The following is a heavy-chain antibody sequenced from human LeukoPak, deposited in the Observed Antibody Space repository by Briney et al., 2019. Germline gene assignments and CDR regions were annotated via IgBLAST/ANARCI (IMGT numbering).Heavy chain of an antibody. V-gene: IGHV5-51*01. CDR2: IYPDDSDT. Sequence: GESLKISCKGSGYTFTSYWIGWVRQMPGKGLEWMGIIYPDDSDTRYSPSFQGQVTISVDKSINTAFLQWSSLKASDTAMYYCARGGDSSAYYLYYFDYWGQGTLVTVSS. J-gene: IGHJ4*02. CDR3: ARGGDSSAYYLYYFDY. D-gene: IGHD3-22*01. CDR1: GYTFTSYW.